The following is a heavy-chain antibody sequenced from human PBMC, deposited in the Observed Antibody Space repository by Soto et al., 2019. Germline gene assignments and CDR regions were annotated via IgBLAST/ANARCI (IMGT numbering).Heavy chain of an antibody. V-gene: IGHV4-59*01. D-gene: IGHD3-10*01. CDR2: VYYSGST. CDR1: GGSISSYY. CDR3: ASSFYSGSGSATYYFDY. Sequence: SETLSLTCTVSGGSISSYYWSWIRQPPGKGLEWIGYVYYSGSTNYNPSLRSRVTMSLDTSKNQFSLKLTSVTAADTAVYYRASSFYSGSGSATYYFDYWGQGTLVTVSS. J-gene: IGHJ4*02.